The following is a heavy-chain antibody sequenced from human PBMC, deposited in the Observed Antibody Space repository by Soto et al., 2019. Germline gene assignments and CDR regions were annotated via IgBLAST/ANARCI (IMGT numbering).Heavy chain of an antibody. D-gene: IGHD2-2*01. V-gene: IGHV1-18*01. CDR1: GYTFTSYG. Sequence: QVQLVQSGAEVKKPGASVKVSCKASGYTFTSYGISWVRQAPGQGLEWMGWISAYNGNKKYAQKLQGRVSMTTDTSTRTAYMELRSLSSDDTAVYYCARDLGHQLFDYWGQGTLVTVSS. CDR2: ISAYNGNK. J-gene: IGHJ4*02. CDR3: ARDLGHQLFDY.